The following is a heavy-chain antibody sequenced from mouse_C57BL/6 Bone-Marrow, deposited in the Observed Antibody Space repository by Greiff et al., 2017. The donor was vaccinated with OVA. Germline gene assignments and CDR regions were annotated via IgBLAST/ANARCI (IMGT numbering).Heavy chain of an antibody. CDR1: GFTFSDYG. CDR2: ISNLAYSI. D-gene: IGHD1-1*01. V-gene: IGHV5-15*01. CDR3: ARGNTTVEGYYFDY. J-gene: IGHJ2*01. Sequence: VQLKESGGGLVQPGGSLKLSCAASGFTFSDYGMAWVRQAPRKGPEWVAFISNLAYSIYYADTVTGRFTISRENAKNTLYLEMSSLRSEDTAMYYCARGNTTVEGYYFDYWGQGTTLTVSS.